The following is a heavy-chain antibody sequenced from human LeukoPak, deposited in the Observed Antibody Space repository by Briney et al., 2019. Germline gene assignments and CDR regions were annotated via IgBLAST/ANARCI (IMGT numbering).Heavy chain of an antibody. CDR3: AAQPCSVGRCYLDY. D-gene: IGHD2-15*01. V-gene: IGHV3-23*01. CDR2: ISGSGGNT. J-gene: IGHJ4*02. Sequence: PGGSLRLSCAASGFTFSNYVMNWVRQAPGKGLEWVSTISGSGGNTYYADSVKGRFTISRDNSKNTLYLQLNSLGAEDTAVYYCAAQPCSVGRCYLDYWGQGTLVTVSS. CDR1: GFTFSNYV.